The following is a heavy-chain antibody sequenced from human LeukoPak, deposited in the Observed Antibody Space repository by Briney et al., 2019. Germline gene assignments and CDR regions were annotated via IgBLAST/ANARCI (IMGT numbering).Heavy chain of an antibody. CDR3: ASTTDYDYVWGSYRYTAFDY. CDR1: GGSIRSYY. CDR2: IYYSGST. Sequence: TSETLSLTCTVSGGSIRSYYWSWIRQPPGKGLEWIGYIYYSGSTNYNPSLKSRVSISVDTSKNQFSLKLSSVTAADTAVYYCASTTDYDYVWGSYRYTAFDYWGQGTLVTVSS. V-gene: IGHV4-59*01. J-gene: IGHJ4*02. D-gene: IGHD3-16*02.